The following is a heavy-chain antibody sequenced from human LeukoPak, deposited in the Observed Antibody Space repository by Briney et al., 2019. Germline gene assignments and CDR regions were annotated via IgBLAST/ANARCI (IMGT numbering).Heavy chain of an antibody. CDR2: INAGNGNT. V-gene: IGHV1-3*01. Sequence: ASVKVSCKASGYTFTSYAMHWVRQAPGQRLEWMGWINAGNGNTKYSQKFQGRVTITRDTSASTAYMELSSLRSEDTAVYYCARENSDILTPDYGGQEPLATFPS. CDR1: GYTFTSYA. J-gene: IGHJ4*02. D-gene: IGHD3-9*01. CDR3: ARENSDILTPDY.